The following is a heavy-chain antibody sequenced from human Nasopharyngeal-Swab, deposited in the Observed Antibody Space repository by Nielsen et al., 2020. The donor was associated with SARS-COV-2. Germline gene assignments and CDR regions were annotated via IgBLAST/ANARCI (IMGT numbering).Heavy chain of an antibody. CDR2: IIPILGIA. D-gene: IGHD2-15*01. CDR3: AGGPPRYCSGGSCHPYNWFDP. Sequence: WVRQAPGQGLEWMGRIIPILGIANYAQKFQGRVTITADKSTSTAYMELSSLRSEDTAVYYCAGGPPRYCSGGSCHPYNWFDPWGQGTLVTVSS. J-gene: IGHJ5*02. V-gene: IGHV1-69*04.